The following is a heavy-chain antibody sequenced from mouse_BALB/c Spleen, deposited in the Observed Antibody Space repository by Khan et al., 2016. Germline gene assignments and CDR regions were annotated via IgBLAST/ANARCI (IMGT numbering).Heavy chain of an antibody. Sequence: QVRLQQSGADLVRPGASVKLSYKALGYTFTDYEMHWVKQTPVHGLEWIGGIHPGSGGTAYNQKFKGKTTLTDDKSSSTAYMELSSLTSEDTAVYYCTNRYEAWFTYWGQGTLVTVSA. CDR3: TNRYEAWFTY. CDR2: IHPGSGGT. D-gene: IGHD2-14*01. J-gene: IGHJ3*01. CDR1: GYTFTDYE. V-gene: IGHV1-15*01.